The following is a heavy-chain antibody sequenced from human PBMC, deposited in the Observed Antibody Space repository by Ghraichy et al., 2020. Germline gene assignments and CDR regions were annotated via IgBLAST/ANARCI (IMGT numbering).Heavy chain of an antibody. CDR1: GGSISSSSYY. J-gene: IGHJ5*02. CDR3: ARHWPGITGTDNWFDP. CDR2: IYYSGST. V-gene: IGHV4-39*01. Sequence: SETLSLTCTVSGGSISSSSYYWGWIRQPPGKGLEWIGSIYYSGSTYYNPSLKSRVTISVDTSKNQFSLKLSSVTAADTAVYYCARHWPGITGTDNWFDPWGQGTLVTVSS. D-gene: IGHD1-20*01.